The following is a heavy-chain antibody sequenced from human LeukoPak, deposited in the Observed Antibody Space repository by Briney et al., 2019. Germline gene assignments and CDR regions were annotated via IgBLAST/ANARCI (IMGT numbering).Heavy chain of an antibody. Sequence: PGGSLRLSCAASGFTFSSYAMSWFRQAPGKGLEWVSAISGSGGSTYYADSVKGRFTISRDNSKNTLYLQMNSLRAEDTAVYYCAKPFGDYYYGMDVWGQGTTVTVSS. D-gene: IGHD3-10*01. CDR1: GFTFSSYA. CDR3: AKPFGDYYYGMDV. V-gene: IGHV3-23*01. CDR2: ISGSGGST. J-gene: IGHJ6*02.